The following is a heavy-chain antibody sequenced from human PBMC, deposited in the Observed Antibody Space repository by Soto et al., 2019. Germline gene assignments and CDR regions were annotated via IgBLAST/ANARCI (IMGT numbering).Heavy chain of an antibody. CDR2: IYSGDSDT. CDR1: GYSFTSYW. CDR3: ARLSYYDSSGYYGPLDW. Sequence: PGESLKLSCKVSGYSFTSYWIGWVRQMPGKGLEWMGIIYSGDSDTRYSPSFQGQVTISADKSISTAYLQWSSLKASDTAMYYCARLSYYDSSGYYGPLDWWGQGTLVTVSS. J-gene: IGHJ4*02. D-gene: IGHD3-22*01. V-gene: IGHV5-51*03.